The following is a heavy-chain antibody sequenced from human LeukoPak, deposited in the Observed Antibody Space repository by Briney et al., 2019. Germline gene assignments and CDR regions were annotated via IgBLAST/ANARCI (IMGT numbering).Heavy chain of an antibody. D-gene: IGHD2-21*02. CDR2: INPSGST. J-gene: IGHJ4*02. Sequence: SETLSLTCTVFGGSFSGYYWSWIRQPPDKGLEWIGEINPSGSTNYNPSLKTRVTISTDTSKNHFSLNLNSVTAADTSVYYCVRGSRVYCGGDCYYYWGQGTLVTVSS. CDR3: VRGSRVYCGGDCYYY. V-gene: IGHV4-34*01. CDR1: GGSFSGYY.